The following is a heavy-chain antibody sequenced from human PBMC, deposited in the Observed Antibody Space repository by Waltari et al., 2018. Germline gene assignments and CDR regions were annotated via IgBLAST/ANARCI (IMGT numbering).Heavy chain of an antibody. D-gene: IGHD6-19*01. J-gene: IGHJ1*01. CDR1: GVSLSAYY. CDR3: VTGPRDKWVGRYSGEFFHH. V-gene: IGHV4-34*01. CDR2: NNLGEVT. Sequence: QVELHQWGAGLLRPSETLSLTCAVYGVSLSAYYWTWIRRPLGKGLEWIGENNLGEVTYYNPSLEGRVTILLDKSKNQFSLHLVSVTAADTARYYCVTGPRDKWVGRYSGEFFHHWGPGTLVTVSS.